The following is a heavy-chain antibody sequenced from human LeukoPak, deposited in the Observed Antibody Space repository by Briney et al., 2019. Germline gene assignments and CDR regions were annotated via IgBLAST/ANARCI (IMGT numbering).Heavy chain of an antibody. CDR1: GYTFTGYY. CDR2: INPSSGGT. Sequence: ASVKVSCKASGYTFTGYYMHWVRQAPGQGLEWMGRINPSSGGTNYAQKFQGRVTMTRDTSISTAYMELSRLRSDDTAVYYCARTGFLWFGESPGDYWGQGTLVTVSS. V-gene: IGHV1-2*06. D-gene: IGHD3-10*01. CDR3: ARTGFLWFGESPGDY. J-gene: IGHJ4*02.